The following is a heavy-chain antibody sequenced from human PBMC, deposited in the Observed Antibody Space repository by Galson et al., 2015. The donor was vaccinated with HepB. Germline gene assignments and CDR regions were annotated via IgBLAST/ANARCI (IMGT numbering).Heavy chain of an antibody. V-gene: IGHV1-18*04. J-gene: IGHJ6*02. Sequence: SVRVSCKASGYDFNKYGISWVRQAPGQGLEWVGWVSGYGGQATYAPEFQGRVTMTTHTSTGTAFMEMRSLRSDDTAVYYCARDSRLELQLNNYYSYGMDVWGQGTAVVVS. CDR3: ARDSRLELQLNNYYSYGMDV. CDR2: VSGYGGQA. CDR1: GYDFNKYG. D-gene: IGHD1-7*01.